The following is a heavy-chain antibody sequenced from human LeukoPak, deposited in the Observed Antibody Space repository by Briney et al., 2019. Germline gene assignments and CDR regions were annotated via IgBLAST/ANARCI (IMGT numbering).Heavy chain of an antibody. CDR2: MYHSGTS. D-gene: IGHD5-24*01. CDR3: ARVARDVRAFDL. J-gene: IGHJ3*01. Sequence: SETLSLTCTVSGGSITGGGNYWSWIRQHPGKGLEWIGYMYHSGTSYYNPSLQNRVIISVDTSQNQISLNLRSVTAADTAVYFCARVARDVRAFDLWGQGTLVTVSS. CDR1: GGSITGGGNY. V-gene: IGHV4-31*03.